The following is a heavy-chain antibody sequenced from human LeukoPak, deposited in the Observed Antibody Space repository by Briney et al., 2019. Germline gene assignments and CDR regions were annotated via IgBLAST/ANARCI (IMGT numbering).Heavy chain of an antibody. Sequence: ASVKVSCKVSGYTLTELSMHWVRQAPGEGLEWMGSFDPEDGETIYAQKFQGRVTMSEDTSTDTAYMELSSLRSEDTAVYYCATGGGSHSPDYWGQGTLVTVSS. CDR2: FDPEDGET. CDR1: GYTLTELS. V-gene: IGHV1-24*01. D-gene: IGHD2-15*01. J-gene: IGHJ4*02. CDR3: ATGGGSHSPDY.